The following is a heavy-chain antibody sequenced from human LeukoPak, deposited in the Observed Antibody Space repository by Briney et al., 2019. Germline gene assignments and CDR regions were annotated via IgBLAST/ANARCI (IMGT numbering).Heavy chain of an antibody. CDR1: GGSFSGYY. D-gene: IGHD5-18*01. CDR2: INHSGST. CDR3: ARDHPSYGSLFDY. Sequence: SETLSLTCAVYGGSFSGYYRSWIRQPPGKGLEWIGEINHSGSTKYNPSLKSRVTISVDTSKNQFSPKLSSVTAADTAVYYCARDHPSYGSLFDYWGQGTLVTVSS. V-gene: IGHV4-34*01. J-gene: IGHJ4*02.